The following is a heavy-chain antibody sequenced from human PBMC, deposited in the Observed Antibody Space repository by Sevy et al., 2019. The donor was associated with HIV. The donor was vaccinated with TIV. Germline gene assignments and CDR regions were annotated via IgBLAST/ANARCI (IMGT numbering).Heavy chain of an antibody. V-gene: IGHV3-33*01. CDR3: ARESGSDWYLDS. D-gene: IGHD2-21*02. CDR1: GFIFSRYG. J-gene: IGHJ4*02. CDR2: IFSDGKTK. Sequence: GGSLRLSCKASGFIFSRYGVHWVRQAPGKGLEWVASIFSDGKTKYYGDAVKGRFTISSDDSKNTLYLQMDSLRAEDTAVYYCARESGSDWYLDSWGQGTLVTVSS.